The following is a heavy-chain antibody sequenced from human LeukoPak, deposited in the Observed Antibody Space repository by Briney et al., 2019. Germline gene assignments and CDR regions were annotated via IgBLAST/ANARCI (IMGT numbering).Heavy chain of an antibody. CDR1: GYSISSGYY. Sequence: SETLSLTCTVSGYSISSGYYWGWTRQAPGKGLEWIASIYHSGTTYYNPSLKSRVTISVDTSKNQFSLKLSSVTAADTAVYYCARADSGSYPVFDYWGQGTLVTVSS. D-gene: IGHD1-26*01. CDR2: IYHSGTT. CDR3: ARADSGSYPVFDY. J-gene: IGHJ4*02. V-gene: IGHV4-38-2*02.